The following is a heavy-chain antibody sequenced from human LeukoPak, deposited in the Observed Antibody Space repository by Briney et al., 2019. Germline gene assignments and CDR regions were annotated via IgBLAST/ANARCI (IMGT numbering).Heavy chain of an antibody. J-gene: IGHJ4*02. CDR1: GFTFDDYV. CDR2: IGWDGVTT. Sequence: PRGSLRLSCAASGFTFDDYVMHWVRQAPGKGLEWVSLIGWDGVTTHYADSVKGRFTISRDNTKNSLYLQMNSLRNEDTAVYYCAKGSTYNILTDNLDYWGQGTLVTVSS. D-gene: IGHD3-9*01. CDR3: AKGSTYNILTDNLDY. V-gene: IGHV3-43*01.